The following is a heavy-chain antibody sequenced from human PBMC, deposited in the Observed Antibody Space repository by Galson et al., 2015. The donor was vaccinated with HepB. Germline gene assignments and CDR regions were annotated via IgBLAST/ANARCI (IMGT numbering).Heavy chain of an antibody. D-gene: IGHD6-13*01. V-gene: IGHV3-30*18. CDR1: GFTFSSYG. Sequence: SLRLSCAASGFTFSSYGMHWVRQAPGKGLEWVAVISYDGSNKYYADSVKGRFTISRDNSKNTLYLQMNSLRAEDTAVYYCAKDLTAAAGIFDYWGQGTLVTVSS. J-gene: IGHJ4*02. CDR3: AKDLTAAAGIFDY. CDR2: ISYDGSNK.